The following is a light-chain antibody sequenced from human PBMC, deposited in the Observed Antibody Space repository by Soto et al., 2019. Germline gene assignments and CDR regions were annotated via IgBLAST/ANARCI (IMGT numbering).Light chain of an antibody. CDR2: DAS. V-gene: IGKV1-5*01. CDR3: QQYNVYSWT. CDR1: QSISSW. Sequence: DIQMTQSPSTLSASVGDRVTITCRASQSISSWLAWYQQKPGKAPKLLIYDASSLESGVPSRFGGSGSGTDFTLTISSLQPEDFATYYCQQYNVYSWTFGQGTKVDIK. J-gene: IGKJ1*01.